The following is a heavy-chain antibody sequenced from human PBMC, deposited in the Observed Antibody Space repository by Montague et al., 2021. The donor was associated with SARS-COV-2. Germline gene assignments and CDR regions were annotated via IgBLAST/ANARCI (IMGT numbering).Heavy chain of an antibody. Sequence: SETLSLTCTVSGGSISSYHWSWIRQPAGKGLEWIGRIYTSGTTNYNPSLKSRVTMSVDTSKNQFSLELSSVTAADTAVYYCAGGSGIINFYSSGMDVWGQGTTVTVSS. J-gene: IGHJ6*02. CDR3: AGGSGIINFYSSGMDV. D-gene: IGHD3-10*01. CDR1: GGSISSYH. V-gene: IGHV4-4*07. CDR2: IYTSGTT.